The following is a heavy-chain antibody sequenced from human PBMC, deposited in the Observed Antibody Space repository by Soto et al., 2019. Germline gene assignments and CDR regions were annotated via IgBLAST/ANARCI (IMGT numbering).Heavy chain of an antibody. J-gene: IGHJ5*02. CDR2: IYYSGST. D-gene: IGHD3-3*01. Sequence: SETLSLTCTLSGGSISSYYWSWIRQPPGKGLEWIGYIYYSGSTNYNPSLKRRVTISVDTSKTKLSLKLSSLTVADTAVEYCARLRPSRITIFGVVIHNWFDPWGQGTLVTVSS. V-gene: IGHV4-59*08. CDR1: GGSISSYY. CDR3: ARLRPSRITIFGVVIHNWFDP.